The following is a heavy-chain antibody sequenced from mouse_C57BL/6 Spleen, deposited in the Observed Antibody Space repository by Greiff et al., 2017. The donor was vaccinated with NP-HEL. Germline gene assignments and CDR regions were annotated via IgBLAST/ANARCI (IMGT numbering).Heavy chain of an antibody. D-gene: IGHD1-1*01. J-gene: IGHJ1*03. CDR2: IYPGSGST. V-gene: IGHV1-55*01. Sequence: QVQLKQPGAELVKPGASVKMSCKASGYTFTSYWITWVKQRPGQGLEWIGDIYPGSGSTNYNEKFKSKATLTVDTSSSTAYMQLSSLTSEDSAVYYCARRDYGSRSYWYFDVWGTGTTVTVSS. CDR3: ARRDYGSRSYWYFDV. CDR1: GYTFTSYW.